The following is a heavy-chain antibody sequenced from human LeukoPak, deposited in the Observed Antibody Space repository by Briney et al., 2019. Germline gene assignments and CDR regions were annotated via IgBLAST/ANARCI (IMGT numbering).Heavy chain of an antibody. D-gene: IGHD3-10*01. CDR3: ARGHYGSGSYSPAD. CDR2: IIPIFGTA. J-gene: IGHJ4*02. Sequence: SVKVSCKASGGSFSSYAISWVRQAPGQGLEWMGGIIPIFGTANYAQKFQGRVTITADKSTSTAYMELSSLRSEDTAVYYCARGHYGSGSYSPADWGQGTLVTVSS. CDR1: GGSFSSYA. V-gene: IGHV1-69*06.